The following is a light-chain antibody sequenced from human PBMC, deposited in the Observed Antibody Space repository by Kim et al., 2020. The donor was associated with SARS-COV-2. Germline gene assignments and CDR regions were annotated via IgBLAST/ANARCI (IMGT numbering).Light chain of an antibody. J-gene: IGKJ1*01. CDR1: QSVSSN. V-gene: IGKV3-15*01. Sequence: FPGERAPLSCRAGQSVSSNLAWYQQKPGQAPRLLIYGASTRATGIPITFSGSGSGTEFTLTISSLQSEAFAVYYCQQYNNWTPWTFGQGTKVDIK. CDR3: QQYNNWTPWT. CDR2: GAS.